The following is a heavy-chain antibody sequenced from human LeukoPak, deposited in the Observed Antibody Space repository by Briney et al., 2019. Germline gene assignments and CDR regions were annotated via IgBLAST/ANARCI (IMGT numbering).Heavy chain of an antibody. CDR1: GGSTSSYY. J-gene: IGHJ4*02. CDR3: ARFDGYNANYFDY. D-gene: IGHD5-24*01. V-gene: IGHV4-59*01. CDR2: IYYSGST. Sequence: SETLSLTCTVSGGSTSSYYWSWIRQPPGKGLEWIGYIYYSGSTNYNPSLKSRVTISVDTSKNQFSLKLSSVTAADTAVYYCARFDGYNANYFDYWGQGTLVTVSS.